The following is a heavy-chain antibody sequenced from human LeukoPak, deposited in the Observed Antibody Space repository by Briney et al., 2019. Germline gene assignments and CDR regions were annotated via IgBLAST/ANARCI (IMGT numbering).Heavy chain of an antibody. V-gene: IGHV1-69*04. CDR2: IIPIFGIA. CDR1: GGTFSSYA. Sequence: SVKVSFKASGGTFSSYAISWVRQAPGQGLEWMGRIIPIFGIANYAQKFQGRVTITADKSTSTAYMELSSLRSEDTAVYYCASQVVVTPQPELDYWGQGTLVTVSS. CDR3: ASQVVVTPQPELDY. J-gene: IGHJ4*02. D-gene: IGHD3-22*01.